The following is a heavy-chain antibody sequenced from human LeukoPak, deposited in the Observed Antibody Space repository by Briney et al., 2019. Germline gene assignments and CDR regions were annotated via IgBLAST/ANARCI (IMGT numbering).Heavy chain of an antibody. J-gene: IGHJ4*02. CDR1: GGSISSGSYY. Sequence: SETLSLTCTVSGGSISSGSYYWSWIRQPAGKGLEWIGRIYTSGSTNYNPSLKSRVTMSVDTSKNQFSLKLSSVTAADTAVYYCARGSDIAVAGAWDYWGQGTLVTVSS. V-gene: IGHV4-61*02. D-gene: IGHD6-19*01. CDR2: IYTSGST. CDR3: ARGSDIAVAGAWDY.